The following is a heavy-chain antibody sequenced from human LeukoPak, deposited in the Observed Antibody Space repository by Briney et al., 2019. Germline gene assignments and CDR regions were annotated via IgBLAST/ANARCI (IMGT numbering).Heavy chain of an antibody. V-gene: IGHV4-39*01. J-gene: IGHJ4*02. CDR2: IYYSGST. CDR1: GGSIGSSSYY. CDR3: ARQYSGSYSRTYYFDY. D-gene: IGHD1-26*01. Sequence: SETLSLTCTVSGGSIGSSSYYWGWIRQPPGKGLEWIGSIYYSGSTYYNPSLKSRVTISVDTSKNQFSLKLSSVTAADTAVYYCARQYSGSYSRTYYFDYWGQGTLVTVSS.